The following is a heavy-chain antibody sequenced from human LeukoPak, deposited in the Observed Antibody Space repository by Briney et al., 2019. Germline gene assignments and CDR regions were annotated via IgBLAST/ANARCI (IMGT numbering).Heavy chain of an antibody. CDR2: IYHTGYS. CDR3: ARESPPGNWFDP. V-gene: IGHV4-38-2*02. CDR1: NYSLKRGYY. Sequence: PSETLSLACSVSNYSLKRGYYWGWIRQPPGKGLEWIGNIYHTGYSYSNPSLKSRVSLSVDTSKNQFSLRLSSVTAADTAVYYCARESPPGNWFDPWGQGTLVTVSS. D-gene: IGHD3-10*01. J-gene: IGHJ5*02.